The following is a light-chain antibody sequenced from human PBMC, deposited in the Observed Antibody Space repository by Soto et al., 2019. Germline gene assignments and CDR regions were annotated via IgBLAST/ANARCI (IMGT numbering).Light chain of an antibody. Sequence: EIVLTQSPGTLSLSPGERATLSGSASQSVGSSYLAWYQQNPGQAPRVLVYGASSRATGIPDRFSGSGSGTDFTLTISSRETEDVAVYYCQQYATSPFTFGPGTKVDIK. J-gene: IGKJ3*01. CDR3: QQYATSPFT. V-gene: IGKV3-20*01. CDR2: GAS. CDR1: QSVGSSY.